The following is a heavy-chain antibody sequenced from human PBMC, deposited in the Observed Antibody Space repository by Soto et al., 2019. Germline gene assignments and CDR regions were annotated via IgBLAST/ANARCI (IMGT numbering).Heavy chain of an antibody. CDR3: ARGVSNSGAYYTGPSAYDL. J-gene: IGHJ3*01. D-gene: IGHD3-10*01. V-gene: IGHV1-69*06. CDR2: TVPVFDTS. Sequence: QVQLVQSGAVVKKPGSSVEVSCKASGGTFNGYGISWVRQAPGQGLEWMGGTVPVFDTSKYAPRFQGRATITADKSTSTAYMEVSSVRSEDTAIYFCARGVSNSGAYYTGPSAYDLWGQGTLVIVSS. CDR1: GGTFNGYG.